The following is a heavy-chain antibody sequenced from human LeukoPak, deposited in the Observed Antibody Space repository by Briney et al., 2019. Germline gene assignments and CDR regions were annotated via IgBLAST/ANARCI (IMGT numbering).Heavy chain of an antibody. CDR2: IYYSGST. Sequence: SETLSLTCTVSGGSISSYYWSWIRQPPGKGLEWIGYIYYSGSTNYNPSLKSRVTISVDTSKNQFSLKLSSVTAADTAVYYCARVFSPQVMDYDFWSGSNYYYYMDVWGKGTTVTVSS. V-gene: IGHV4-59*01. CDR1: GGSISSYY. CDR3: ARVFSPQVMDYDFWSGSNYYYYMDV. J-gene: IGHJ6*03. D-gene: IGHD3-3*01.